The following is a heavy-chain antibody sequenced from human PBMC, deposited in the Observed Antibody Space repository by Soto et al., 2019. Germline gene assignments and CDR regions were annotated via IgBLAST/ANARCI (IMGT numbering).Heavy chain of an antibody. J-gene: IGHJ4*02. D-gene: IGHD3-22*01. V-gene: IGHV3-21*01. CDR1: GFTFSSYS. CDR2: ISSSSSYI. Sequence: GGSLRLSCAASGFTFSSYSMNWVRQAPGKGLEWVSSISSSSSYIYYADSVKGRFTISRDNAKNSLYLQMNSLRAEDTAVYYCARVSSSSGYYFVESFWPFDYWGQGTLVTVSS. CDR3: ARVSSSSGYYFVESFWPFDY.